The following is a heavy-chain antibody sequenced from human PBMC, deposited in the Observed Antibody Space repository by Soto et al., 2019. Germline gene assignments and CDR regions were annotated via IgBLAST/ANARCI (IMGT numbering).Heavy chain of an antibody. D-gene: IGHD3-9*01. CDR3: AKTGPYDILTYWYFDL. Sequence: SETLSLTCIVSGDSISSSSYYWVWIRQPPGKGLEWIGSIYYSGTTYYNPSLERRVTISIDTSKNQFSLKVSSLTAADTAVYYCAKTGPYDILTYWYFDLWGRGTLVTVSS. CDR1: GDSISSSSYY. V-gene: IGHV4-39*01. CDR2: IYYSGTT. J-gene: IGHJ2*01.